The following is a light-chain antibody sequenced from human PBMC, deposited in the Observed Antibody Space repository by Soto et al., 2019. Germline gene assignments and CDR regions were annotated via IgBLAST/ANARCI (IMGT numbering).Light chain of an antibody. V-gene: IGLV2-14*01. CDR1: SSDVGAYNY. Sequence: QSALTQPASVSGSPGQSIAISCTGTSSDVGAYNYVSWYQQHPDKAPKLMIYDVSNRPSGASDRFSGSKSGNTASLTISGLQPEDEADYYCTSYTSSSTYVFGTGTKVTVL. CDR3: TSYTSSSTYV. CDR2: DVS. J-gene: IGLJ1*01.